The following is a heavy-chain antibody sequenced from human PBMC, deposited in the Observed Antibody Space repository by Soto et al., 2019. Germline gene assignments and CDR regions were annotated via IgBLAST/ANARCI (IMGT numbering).Heavy chain of an antibody. V-gene: IGHV1-8*01. CDR3: ARGQPGAAAGTRWFDP. D-gene: IGHD6-13*01. CDR1: GYTFTSCD. Sequence: QVQLVQSGAEVKKPGASVKVSCKGSGYTFTSCDINWVRQASGQGLEWMGWMNPNSGNTGYAQKFQGAAKRPRDPSVSTAYMALSGLRSEDPAVYYCARGQPGAAAGTRWFDPWGQGTLVTVSS. CDR2: MNPNSGNT. J-gene: IGHJ5*02.